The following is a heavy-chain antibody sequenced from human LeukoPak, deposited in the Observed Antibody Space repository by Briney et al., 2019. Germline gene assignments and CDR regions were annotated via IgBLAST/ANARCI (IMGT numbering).Heavy chain of an antibody. Sequence: SETLSLTCTVSGGSIRGSSYYWGWIRQPPGKGLEWIGTIYYSGSTYSIPSLKSRVTISVDTSKNQFSLKPNSVTAADTAVYYCASQFEWGQGTLVTVSS. CDR3: ASQFE. J-gene: IGHJ4*02. CDR2: IYYSGST. CDR1: GGSIRGSSYY. V-gene: IGHV4-39*01. D-gene: IGHD3-16*01.